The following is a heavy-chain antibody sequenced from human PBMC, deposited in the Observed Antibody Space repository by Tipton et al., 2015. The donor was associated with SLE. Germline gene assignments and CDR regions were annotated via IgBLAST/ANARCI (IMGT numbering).Heavy chain of an antibody. D-gene: IGHD2-8*01. CDR3: ARASPGVWYFDL. J-gene: IGHJ2*01. Sequence: TLSLTCTVSGDSINTRYYWSWVRQPAGKGLEWVGRLYPGGSTNYNPALKSRVTISIDTSKNQFSLKLSSVAAADTAVYYCARASPGVWYFDLWGRGTPVTVSS. V-gene: IGHV4-61*02. CDR2: LYPGGST. CDR1: GDSINTRYY.